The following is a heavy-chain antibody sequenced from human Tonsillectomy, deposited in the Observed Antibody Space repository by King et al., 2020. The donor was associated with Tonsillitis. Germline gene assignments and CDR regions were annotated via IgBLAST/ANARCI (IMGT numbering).Heavy chain of an antibody. V-gene: IGHV2-5*01. J-gene: IGHJ4*02. CDR1: GFSLSTSGVG. CDR2: IYWNDDK. Sequence: LTLKESGPTLVKPTQTLTLTCTFSGFSLSTSGVGVGWIRQPPGKALEWLALIYWNDDKRYSPSLKRRLTITKDTSKNQVVLTMTNMDPVDTATYYCARYDIAVTGTDYYFDYWGQGTLVTVSS. D-gene: IGHD6-19*01. CDR3: ARYDIAVTGTDYYFDY.